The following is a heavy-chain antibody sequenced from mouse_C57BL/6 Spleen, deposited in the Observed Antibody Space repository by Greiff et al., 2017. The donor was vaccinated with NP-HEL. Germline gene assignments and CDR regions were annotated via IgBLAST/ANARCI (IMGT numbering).Heavy chain of an antibody. Sequence: VQLKESGPGLVKPSQSLSLTCSVTGYSITSGYYWNWIRQFPGNKLEWMGYISYDGSNNYNPSLKNRISITRDTSKNQFFLKLNSVTTEDTATYYCARGLATAWFAYWGQGTLVTVSA. J-gene: IGHJ3*01. CDR3: ARGLATAWFAY. V-gene: IGHV3-6*01. CDR1: GYSITSGYY. CDR2: ISYDGSN.